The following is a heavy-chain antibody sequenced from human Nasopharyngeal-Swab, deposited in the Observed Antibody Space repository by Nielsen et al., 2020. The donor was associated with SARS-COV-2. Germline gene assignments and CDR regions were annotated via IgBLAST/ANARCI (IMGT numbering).Heavy chain of an antibody. D-gene: IGHD3-9*01. Sequence: GESLKISCAASGFTFSSYDMHWVRQATGKGLEWVSAIGTAGDPYYPGSVKGRFTISRENAKNSLYLQMNSLRAGDTAVYYCAKDPNDLTYYDILTGRDNAFDIWGQGTMVTVSS. CDR1: GFTFSSYD. J-gene: IGHJ3*02. CDR3: AKDPNDLTYYDILTGRDNAFDI. V-gene: IGHV3-13*05. CDR2: IGTAGDP.